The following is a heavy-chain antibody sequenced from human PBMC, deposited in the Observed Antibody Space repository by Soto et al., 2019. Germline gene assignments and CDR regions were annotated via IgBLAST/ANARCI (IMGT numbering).Heavy chain of an antibody. CDR2: INHSGST. J-gene: IGHJ5*02. V-gene: IGHV4-34*01. CDR3: ARGTLRLGPRRNWFDP. CDR1: GWSFSVLS. D-gene: IGHD7-27*01. Sequence: SDTLSLTSGLFGWSFSVLSWSRIRQPPGKGLEWIGEINHSGSTNYNPSLKSRVTISVDTSKNQFSLKLSSVTAADTAVYYCARGTLRLGPRRNWFDPWGQG.